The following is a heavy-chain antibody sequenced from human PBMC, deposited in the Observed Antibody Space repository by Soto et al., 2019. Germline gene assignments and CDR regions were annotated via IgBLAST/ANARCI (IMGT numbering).Heavy chain of an antibody. V-gene: IGHV4-59*12. Sequence: SETLSLTCTVSGGSISTYYWSWIRQPPGKGLEWIGYIYYSGSTNYNPSLKSRVTISVDTSKKQFSLKLSSVTPAHPPGWYWTTLGYCNGGSCSPSYWGQGTLVTVSS. CDR1: GGSISTYY. CDR2: IYYSGST. J-gene: IGHJ4*02. D-gene: IGHD2-15*01. CDR3: TTLGYCNGGSCSPSY.